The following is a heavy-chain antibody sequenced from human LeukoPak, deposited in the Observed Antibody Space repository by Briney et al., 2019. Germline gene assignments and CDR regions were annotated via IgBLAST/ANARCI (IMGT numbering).Heavy chain of an antibody. Sequence: PGGSLRLSCAASGFTFSSYGMHWVRQAPGKGLEWVAVISYDGSNKNYADSVKGRFTISRDNSKNTLYLQMNSLRAEDTAVYYCAKDFSTGTPDYWGQGTLVTVSS. V-gene: IGHV3-30*18. CDR2: ISYDGSNK. CDR3: AKDFSTGTPDY. D-gene: IGHD3/OR15-3a*01. J-gene: IGHJ4*02. CDR1: GFTFSSYG.